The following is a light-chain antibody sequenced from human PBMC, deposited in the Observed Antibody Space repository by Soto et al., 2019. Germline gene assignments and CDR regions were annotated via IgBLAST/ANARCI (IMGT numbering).Light chain of an antibody. Sequence: DIQMTQSPSTLSAAVGDRVTITCRSSQSVLTWLAWYQQKPGKAPQLLIYDASKLESGVPSRFSGSGSGTEFTLTISSLLPDDFATYYCQQYNGFSTTFGQRTKLEIK. V-gene: IGKV1-5*01. CDR2: DAS. J-gene: IGKJ2*01. CDR1: QSVLTW. CDR3: QQYNGFSTT.